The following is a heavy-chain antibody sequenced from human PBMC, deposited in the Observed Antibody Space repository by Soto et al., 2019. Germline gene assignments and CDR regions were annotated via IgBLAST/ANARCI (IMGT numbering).Heavy chain of an antibody. D-gene: IGHD4-17*01. CDR2: IYYSGST. Sequence: SETLSLTCTVSGGSISSGGYYWSWIRQHPGKGLERIGYIYYSGSTYYNPSLKSRVTISVDTSKNQFSLKLSSVTAADTAVYYCARDPLRGNWFDPWGQGTLVTVSS. CDR1: GGSISSGGYY. CDR3: ARDPLRGNWFDP. V-gene: IGHV4-31*03. J-gene: IGHJ5*02.